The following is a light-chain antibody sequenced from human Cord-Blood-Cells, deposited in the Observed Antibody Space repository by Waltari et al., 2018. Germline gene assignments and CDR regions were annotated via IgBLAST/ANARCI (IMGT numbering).Light chain of an antibody. CDR2: DVS. CDR1: SSDVGGYNY. Sequence: QSALTQPASVSGSPGQSITISCTGTSSDVGGYNYVYWYQQHPGKAPKLMIYDVSKRPAGGPKSFTGSKSGSTASLTISGLQAEDEADYYCSSYTSSSTWVFGGETKLTVL. J-gene: IGLJ3*02. V-gene: IGLV2-14*01. CDR3: SSYTSSSTWV.